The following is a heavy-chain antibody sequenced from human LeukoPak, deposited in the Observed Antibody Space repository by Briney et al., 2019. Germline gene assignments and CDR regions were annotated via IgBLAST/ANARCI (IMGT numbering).Heavy chain of an antibody. CDR2: IYYSGST. CDR3: ARQSGYYGPGTNDY. Sequence: PSETLSLTCTVSGGSISSSSYYWGWIRQPPGKGLEWIGSIYYSGSTYYNPSIKSRVTISVDTSKNQFSLKLSSVTAADTAVYYCARQSGYYGPGTNDYWGQGTLVTVSS. V-gene: IGHV4-39*01. CDR1: GGSISSSSYY. J-gene: IGHJ4*02. D-gene: IGHD3-3*01.